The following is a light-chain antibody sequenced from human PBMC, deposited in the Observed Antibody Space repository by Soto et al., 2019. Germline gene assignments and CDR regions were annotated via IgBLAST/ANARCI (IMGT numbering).Light chain of an antibody. CDR1: SSNIGTNY. Sequence: QSVLTQPPSASGTPGQRVTISCSGSSSNIGTNYVYWYQHLPGTAPKLLIYRNNQRPSGVPDRFSGSKSGTSASLAISGLRSEDESDYYCATWDDSLSGWVFGGGTMLTVL. CDR2: RNN. CDR3: ATWDDSLSGWV. V-gene: IGLV1-47*01. J-gene: IGLJ3*02.